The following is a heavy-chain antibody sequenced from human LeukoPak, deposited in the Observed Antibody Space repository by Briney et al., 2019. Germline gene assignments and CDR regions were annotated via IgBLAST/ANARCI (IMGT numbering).Heavy chain of an antibody. J-gene: IGHJ4*02. CDR1: GFTFNNYG. CDR3: ASTSGWYEPIDY. V-gene: IGHV3-30*03. CDR2: ISNDGSNK. Sequence: PGRSLRLSCAVSGFTFNNYGMHWVRQAPGKGLEWVAVISNDGSNKYYADSVKGRFTISRDNSKNTLYLQMNSLRAEDTAVYYCASTSGWYEPIDYWGQGTLVTVSS. D-gene: IGHD6-19*01.